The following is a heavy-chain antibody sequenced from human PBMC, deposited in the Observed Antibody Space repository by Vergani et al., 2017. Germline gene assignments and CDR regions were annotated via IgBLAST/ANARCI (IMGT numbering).Heavy chain of an antibody. J-gene: IGHJ2*01. CDR1: GFTFSSYW. V-gene: IGHV3-7*01. CDR2: IKQDGSEK. CDR3: ARGGASSGLGWYFDL. D-gene: IGHD3-10*01. Sequence: EVQLVESGGGLVQPGGSLRLSCAASGFTFSSYWMSWVRQAPGKGLEWVANIKQDGSEKYYVDSVKGRFTISRDNAKNSLYLQMNSLRAEDTAVYYCARGGASSGLGWYFDLWGRGTLVTVSS.